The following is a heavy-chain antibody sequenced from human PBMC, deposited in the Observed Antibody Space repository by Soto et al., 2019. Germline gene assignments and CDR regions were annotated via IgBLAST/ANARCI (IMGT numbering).Heavy chain of an antibody. Sequence: PSETLSLTCTVSRGSINSHYWSWIRQPPGKGLEYIAYIYYSGSTYYNPSLKSRVTVSVDTSKNQFSLKLSSVTAADTAVYYCARHPSDFWFDPWGQGTLVTVS. D-gene: IGHD2-21*02. J-gene: IGHJ5*02. V-gene: IGHV4-59*04. CDR3: ARHPSDFWFDP. CDR2: IYYSGST. CDR1: RGSINSHY.